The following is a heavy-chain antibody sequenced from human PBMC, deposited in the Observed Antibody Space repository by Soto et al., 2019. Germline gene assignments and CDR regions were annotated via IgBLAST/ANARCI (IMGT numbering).Heavy chain of an antibody. J-gene: IGHJ4*02. D-gene: IGHD3-10*01. Sequence: LQSGGGIAQPGGSLRLSCTASGFNLRDQALSWVRQAPGGGLEWVSGISGMEDRTNYADFVKGRFFISKDRAKNTLNLQMNGLRDDVTAVYYCAKTYTGGWGQGTQVTVSS. V-gene: IGHV3-23*01. CDR2: ISGMEDRT. CDR3: AKTYTGG. CDR1: GFNLRDQA.